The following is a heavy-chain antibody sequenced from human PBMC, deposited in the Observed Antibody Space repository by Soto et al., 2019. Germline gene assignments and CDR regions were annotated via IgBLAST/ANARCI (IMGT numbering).Heavy chain of an antibody. CDR2: INHSGST. CDR1: GGSFSGNY. V-gene: IGHV4-34*01. Sequence: QVQLQQWGAGLVKPSATLSLTCAVYGGSFSGNYWSWIRQPPGKGLEWIGEINHSGSTNFNPSLKSRVTISVDTSKNQFSLRLSSVTAADTAVYYCARNPPRAGAITSQWHRNYNTRYLLPPGGAFDIWGQGTMVTVSS. CDR3: ARNPPRAGAITSQWHRNYNTRYLLPPGGAFDI. J-gene: IGHJ3*02. D-gene: IGHD3-10*01.